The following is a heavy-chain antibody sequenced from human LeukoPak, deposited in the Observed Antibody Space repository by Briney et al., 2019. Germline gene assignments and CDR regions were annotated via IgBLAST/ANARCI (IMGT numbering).Heavy chain of an antibody. CDR2: INPNSGGT. CDR1: GYTFTDYY. D-gene: IGHD2-2*01. J-gene: IGHJ3*02. V-gene: IGHV1-2*02. CDR3: ARDASSTSCCDGFDI. Sequence: ASVNVSCKASGYTFTDYYMHWVRQAPGQGLEWMGWINPNSGGTNYAQKFQGRVTMTRDTSISTAYMELSRLLSDDTAVYYCARDASSTSCCDGFDIWGQGTMVTVSS.